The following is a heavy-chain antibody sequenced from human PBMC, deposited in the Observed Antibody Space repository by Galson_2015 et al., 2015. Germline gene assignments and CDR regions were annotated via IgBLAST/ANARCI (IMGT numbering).Heavy chain of an antibody. CDR1: GDSVSSSSAA. Sequence: CAISGDSVSSSSAAWNWIRQSPSRGLERLGRTYYRSKWYNDYAVSVKSRITISPDTSKNQFSLQLNSVTPDDTAVYYCARASRGITLCRFDPWGQGTLITVSS. D-gene: IGHD3-16*01. J-gene: IGHJ5*02. CDR3: ARASRGITLCRFDP. CDR2: TYYRSKWYN. V-gene: IGHV6-1*01.